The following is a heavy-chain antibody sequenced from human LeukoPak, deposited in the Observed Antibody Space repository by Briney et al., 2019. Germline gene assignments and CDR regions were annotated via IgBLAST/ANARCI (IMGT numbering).Heavy chain of an antibody. J-gene: IGHJ4*02. CDR1: GGSISSYY. CDR2: IYYSGST. Sequence: PSETLSLTCTVSGGSISSYYWSWIRQPPGKGLEWIGYIYYSGSTNYNPSLKSRVTISVDTSKNQFSLKLSSVTAADTAVYYCARASGDYGTLDYWGQGTLVTVPS. CDR3: ARASGDYGTLDY. D-gene: IGHD4-17*01. V-gene: IGHV4-59*01.